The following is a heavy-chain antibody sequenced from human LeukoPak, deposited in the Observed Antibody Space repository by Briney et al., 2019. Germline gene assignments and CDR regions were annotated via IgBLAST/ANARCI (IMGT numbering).Heavy chain of an antibody. CDR1: GGSISSYY. D-gene: IGHD3-22*01. CDR2: IYYSGST. J-gene: IGHJ6*02. CDR3: ARHQKTIYYYDSSGYCLDV. V-gene: IGHV4-59*08. Sequence: SETLSLTCTVSGGSISSYYWSWIRQPPGKGLEWIGYIYYSGSTNHNPSLKSRVTISVDTSKNQFSLKLSSVTAADTAVYYCARHQKTIYYYDSSGYCLDVWGQGTTVTVS.